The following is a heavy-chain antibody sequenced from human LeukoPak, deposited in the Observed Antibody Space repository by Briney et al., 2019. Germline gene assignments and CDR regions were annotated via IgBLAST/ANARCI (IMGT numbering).Heavy chain of an antibody. V-gene: IGHV4-59*01. CDR3: ARDNKKTYYDFWSGLNWFDP. CDR1: GGSISSYY. Sequence: PETLSLTCTVSGGSISSYYWSWIRQPPGKGLEWIGYIYYSGSTNYNPSLKSRVTISVDTSKNQFSLKLSSVTAADTAVYYCARDNKKTYYDFWSGLNWFDPWGQGTLVTVSS. J-gene: IGHJ5*02. CDR2: IYYSGST. D-gene: IGHD3-3*01.